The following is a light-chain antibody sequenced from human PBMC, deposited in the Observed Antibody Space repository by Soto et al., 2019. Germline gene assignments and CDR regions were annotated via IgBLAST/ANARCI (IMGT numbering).Light chain of an antibody. V-gene: IGLV2-14*01. CDR1: SSDVGGYNY. CDR3: SSYTSSSTLNYV. Sequence: QSVLTQPASVSGSPGQSITISCTGTSSDVGGYNYVSWYQQHPGKAPKLMIYEVSNRPSGVSNRFSGYKSGNTAYLTISGLQAEDEADYYCSSYTSSSTLNYVFGTGTQVTVL. CDR2: EVS. J-gene: IGLJ1*01.